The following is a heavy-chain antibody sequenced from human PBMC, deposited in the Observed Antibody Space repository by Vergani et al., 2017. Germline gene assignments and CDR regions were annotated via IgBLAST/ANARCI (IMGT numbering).Heavy chain of an antibody. Sequence: QVQLQESGPGLVKPSETLSLTCTVSGGSISSSSYYWGWIRQPPGKGLEWIGSIYYSGSTYYNPSLKSRVTISVDTSKNQFSLKLSSVTAADTAVYYCARQYSSSGDLGYWGQGTLVTVSS. V-gene: IGHV4-39*01. D-gene: IGHD6-6*01. J-gene: IGHJ4*02. CDR1: GGSISSSSYY. CDR3: ARQYSSSGDLGY. CDR2: IYYSGST.